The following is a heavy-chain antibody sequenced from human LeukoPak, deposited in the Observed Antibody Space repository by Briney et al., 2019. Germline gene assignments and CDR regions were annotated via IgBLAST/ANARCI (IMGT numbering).Heavy chain of an antibody. J-gene: IGHJ5*02. V-gene: IGHV4-34*01. D-gene: IGHD2-2*01. Sequence: SETLSLTCAVYGGSFSGYYWSWIRQPPGKGLEWIGEINHSGSTNYNPSLKSRVTISVDTSKNQFSLKLSSVTAADTAVYYCARVGVVVPAAGAWFDPWGQGTLVTVSS. CDR1: GGSFSGYY. CDR2: INHSGST. CDR3: ARVGVVVPAAGAWFDP.